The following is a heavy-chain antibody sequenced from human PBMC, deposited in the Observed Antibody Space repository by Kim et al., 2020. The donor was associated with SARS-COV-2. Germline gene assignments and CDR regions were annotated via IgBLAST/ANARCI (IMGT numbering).Heavy chain of an antibody. CDR3: ASLVNFYSSSWYEVDY. CDR1: GGSISSSNW. CDR2: IYHSGST. J-gene: IGHJ4*02. D-gene: IGHD6-13*01. Sequence: SETLSLTCAVSGGSISSSNWWSWVRQPPGKGLEWIGEIYHSGSTNYNPSLKSRVTISVDKSKNQFSLKLSSVTAADTAVYYCASLVNFYSSSWYEVDYWGQGTLVTVSS. V-gene: IGHV4-4*02.